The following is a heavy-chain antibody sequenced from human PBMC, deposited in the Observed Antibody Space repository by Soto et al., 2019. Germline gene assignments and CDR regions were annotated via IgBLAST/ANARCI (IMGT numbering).Heavy chain of an antibody. CDR3: ARSVYSYGPNTLLY. D-gene: IGHD5-18*01. V-gene: IGHV4-31*03. CDR1: GGSISSGGYY. Sequence: QVQLQESGPGLVKPSQIMSLTCTVSGGSISSGGYYWSWIRQPPGKVLEWIGYIHYSGSTYYNPSLKSRVTISVDTSKNQFSLKLSSVTAADTAVYYCARSVYSYGPNTLLYWGQGTLVTVSS. CDR2: IHYSGST. J-gene: IGHJ4*02.